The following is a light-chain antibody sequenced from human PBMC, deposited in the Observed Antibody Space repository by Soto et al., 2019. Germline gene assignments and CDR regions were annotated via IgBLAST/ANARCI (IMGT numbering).Light chain of an antibody. V-gene: IGKV3-20*01. J-gene: IGKJ5*01. Sequence: EIVLTQSPGTLALSPGERTTLSCRASQSVSSSYLAWYQQKPGQAPRLLIYGASSRATGIPDRFSGSGSGPDFTLTISRLEPEDAAVYYCQQYGSSPSFGQGTRLEIK. CDR2: GAS. CDR3: QQYGSSPS. CDR1: QSVSSSY.